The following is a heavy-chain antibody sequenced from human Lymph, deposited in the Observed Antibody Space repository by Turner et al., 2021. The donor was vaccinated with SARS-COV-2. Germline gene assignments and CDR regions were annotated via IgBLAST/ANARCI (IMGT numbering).Heavy chain of an antibody. V-gene: IGHV1-69*10. CDR1: GGTFSSYA. J-gene: IGHJ4*02. CDR3: ARDVTGPLGY. Sequence: QVQLVPSGAEVKKPGSSVKVSCKASGGTFSSYAISWVRQAPGQGLEGMGGISPMLDIANYAQKFQGRVTITAEKSTSTAYMELSSLRSEETAVYYCARDVTGPLGYWGQGTLVTVSS. CDR2: ISPMLDIA. D-gene: IGHD1-20*01.